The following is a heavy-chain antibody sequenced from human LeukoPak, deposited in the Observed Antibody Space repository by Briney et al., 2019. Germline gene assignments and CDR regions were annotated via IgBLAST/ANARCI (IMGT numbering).Heavy chain of an antibody. V-gene: IGHV4-59*01. Sequence: SETLSLTCTVSGGSISSYYWSWIRQPPGKGLEWIGYIYYSGSTNYNPSLKSRVTISVDTSKNQFSLKLSSVTAADAAVYYCARESHYFDYWGQGTLVTVSS. CDR1: GGSISSYY. CDR3: ARESHYFDY. CDR2: IYYSGST. J-gene: IGHJ4*02.